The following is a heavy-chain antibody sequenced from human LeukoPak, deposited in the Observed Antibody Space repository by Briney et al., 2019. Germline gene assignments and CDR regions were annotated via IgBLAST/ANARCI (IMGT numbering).Heavy chain of an antibody. CDR2: ISYDGSNK. J-gene: IGHJ4*02. CDR1: GFTFSSYG. Sequence: PGGSLRLSCAASGFTFSSYGMHWVRQAPGKGLEWVAVISYDGSNKYYADSVKGRFTISRDNSKNTLYLQMNSLRAEDTAVYYCAKDAVVPAATWHYFDYWGQGTLVTVSS. V-gene: IGHV3-30*18. D-gene: IGHD2-2*01. CDR3: AKDAVVPAATWHYFDY.